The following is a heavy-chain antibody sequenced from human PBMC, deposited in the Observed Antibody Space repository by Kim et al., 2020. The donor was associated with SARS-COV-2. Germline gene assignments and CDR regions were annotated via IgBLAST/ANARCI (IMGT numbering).Heavy chain of an antibody. V-gene: IGHV3-23*01. Sequence: GGSLRLSCTASGFMFSSYAMIWVRQAPGKGLQWVSGISDSGGSTYYADSVKGRFTVSRDNSKNTLFLQMNSLRAEGTALYYCAKSSCTGDCYRYFDYWGQGTLVIVSS. D-gene: IGHD2-21*02. CDR3: AKSSCTGDCYRYFDY. CDR1: GFMFSSYA. CDR2: ISDSGGST. J-gene: IGHJ4*02.